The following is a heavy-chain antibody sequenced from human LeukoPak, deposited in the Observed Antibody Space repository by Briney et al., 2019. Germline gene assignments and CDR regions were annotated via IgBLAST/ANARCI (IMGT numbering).Heavy chain of an antibody. J-gene: IGHJ4*02. CDR2: ISSSSSTI. V-gene: IGHV3-11*04. D-gene: IGHD2-8*01. CDR1: GFTFSDYY. Sequence: GGSLRLSCAASGFTFSDYYMSWIRQAPGKGLEWVSYISSSSSTIYYADSVKGRFTISRDNAKNSLYLQMNSLRAEDTAVYYCARSPYCTNGVCYTLFDYWGQGTLVTVSS. CDR3: ARSPYCTNGVCYTLFDY.